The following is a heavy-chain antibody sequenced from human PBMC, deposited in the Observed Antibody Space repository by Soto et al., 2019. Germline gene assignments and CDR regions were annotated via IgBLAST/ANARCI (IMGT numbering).Heavy chain of an antibody. D-gene: IGHD3-10*01. J-gene: IGHJ5*02. V-gene: IGHV1-18*01. CDR2: ISAYNGNT. CDR1: GYTFTSYG. Sequence: ASVKVSCKASGYTFTSYGISWVRQAPGQGLEWMGWISAYNGNTNYAQKLQGRVTMTTDTSTSTAYMELRSLRSDDTAVYYCARDNPPYYYGSGSYYHKHNWFDPWGQGTLLTVYS. CDR3: ARDNPPYYYGSGSYYHKHNWFDP.